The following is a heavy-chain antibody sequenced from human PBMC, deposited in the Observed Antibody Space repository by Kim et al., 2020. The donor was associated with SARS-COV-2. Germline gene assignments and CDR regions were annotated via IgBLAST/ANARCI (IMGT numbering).Heavy chain of an antibody. V-gene: IGHV3-30*04. D-gene: IGHD5-18*01. Sequence: GGSLRLSCAASGFTFSSYAMHWVRQAPGKGLEWVAVISYDGSNKYYADSVKGRFTISRDNSKNTLYLQMNSLRAEDTAVYYCARDEKQLWSRSFDYWGQGTLVTVSS. CDR3: ARDEKQLWSRSFDY. CDR2: ISYDGSNK. J-gene: IGHJ4*02. CDR1: GFTFSSYA.